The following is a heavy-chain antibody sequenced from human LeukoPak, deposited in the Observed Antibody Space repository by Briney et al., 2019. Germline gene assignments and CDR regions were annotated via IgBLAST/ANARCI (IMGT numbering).Heavy chain of an antibody. J-gene: IGHJ5*02. CDR2: IYYSGST. CDR1: GGSINNSH. D-gene: IGHD6-6*01. Sequence: ASETLSLTCTVSGGSINNSHWTWIRQPPGKGLEWIGHIYYSGSTNYSPSLKSRVTISVDTSKNQFSLKLSSVTAADTAVYYCARLSSLANIAARGRTWLDPWGQGSLVTVSS. CDR3: ARLSSLANIAARGRTWLDP. V-gene: IGHV4-59*01.